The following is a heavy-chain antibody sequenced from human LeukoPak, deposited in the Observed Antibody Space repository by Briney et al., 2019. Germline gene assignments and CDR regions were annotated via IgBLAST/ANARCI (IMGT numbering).Heavy chain of an antibody. Sequence: PSETLSLTCTVSGGSISSSSYYWGWIRQPPGKGLEWIGSIYYSGSTYYNPSLKSRVTISVDTSKNQFSLKLSSVTAADTAVYYCARHAGTRYSYGYDHFDYWGQGTLVTVSS. CDR1: GGSISSSSYY. J-gene: IGHJ4*02. CDR2: IYYSGST. CDR3: ARHAGTRYSYGYDHFDY. V-gene: IGHV4-39*07. D-gene: IGHD5-18*01.